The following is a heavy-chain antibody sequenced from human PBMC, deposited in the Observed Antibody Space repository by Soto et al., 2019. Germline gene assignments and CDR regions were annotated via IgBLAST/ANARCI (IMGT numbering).Heavy chain of an antibody. CDR1: GGSFSGYY. J-gene: IGHJ4*02. CDR2: INHSGST. Sequence: QVQLQQWGAGLLKPSETLSLTCAVYGGSFSGYYWSWIRQPPGKGLEWIGEINHSGSTNYNPSLKSRVTISVDTSKNQFSLKRSSVTAADTAVYYCARGRVLLWFGELLKYYFDYWGQGTLVTVSS. V-gene: IGHV4-34*01. CDR3: ARGRVLLWFGELLKYYFDY. D-gene: IGHD3-10*01.